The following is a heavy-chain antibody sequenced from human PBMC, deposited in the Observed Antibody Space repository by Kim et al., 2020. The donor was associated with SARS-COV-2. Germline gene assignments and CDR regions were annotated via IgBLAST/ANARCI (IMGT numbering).Heavy chain of an antibody. D-gene: IGHD6-13*01. CDR2: IVVGSGNT. CDR1: GFTFTSSA. CDR3: AADLKAAGRGYYYYYGMDV. J-gene: IGHJ6*02. Sequence: SVKVSCKASGFTFTSSAVQWVRQARGQRLEWIGWIVVGSGNTNYAQKFQERVTITRDMSTSTAYMELSSLRSEDTAVYYCAADLKAAGRGYYYYYGMDVWGQGTTVTVSS. V-gene: IGHV1-58*01.